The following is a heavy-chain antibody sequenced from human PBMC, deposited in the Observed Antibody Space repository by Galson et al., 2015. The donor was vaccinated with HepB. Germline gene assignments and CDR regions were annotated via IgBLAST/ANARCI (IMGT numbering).Heavy chain of an antibody. CDR1: GFTFSSYS. V-gene: IGHV3-48*01. CDR3: ARGTKDCSSTSCYDVDAFDI. Sequence: SLRLSCAASGFTFSSYSMNWVRQAPGKGLEWVSYISSSSSTIYYADSVKGRFTISRDNAKNSLYLQMNSLRAEDTAVYYCARGTKDCSSTSCYDVDAFDIWGQGTMVTVSS. J-gene: IGHJ3*02. CDR2: ISSSSSTI. D-gene: IGHD2-2*01.